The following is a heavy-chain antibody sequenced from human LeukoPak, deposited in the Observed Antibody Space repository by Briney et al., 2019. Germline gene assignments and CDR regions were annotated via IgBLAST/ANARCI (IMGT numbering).Heavy chain of an antibody. V-gene: IGHV3-21*01. J-gene: IGHJ4*02. Sequence: PGGSLRLSCAAAVFTFSSYEMNWVRQASGKGLEWVSSSSSSSSYIYYADSVKGRFTISRDNAKNSLYLQMNSLRAEDTAVYYCASIGWPNSMDRNDYWGQGTLVTVSS. D-gene: IGHD1-14*01. CDR1: VFTFSSYE. CDR2: SSSSSSYI. CDR3: ASIGWPNSMDRNDY.